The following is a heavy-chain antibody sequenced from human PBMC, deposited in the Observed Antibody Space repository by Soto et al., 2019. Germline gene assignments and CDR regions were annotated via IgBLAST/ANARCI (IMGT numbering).Heavy chain of an antibody. CDR1: GGSFSGYY. D-gene: IGHD3-22*01. V-gene: IGHV4-34*01. Sequence: ASETLSLTCAVYGGSFSGYYWSWIRQPPGKGLEWIGEINHSGSTNYNPSLKSRVTISVDTSKNQFSLKLSSVTAADTAVYYCARDGAYYDSTMLRWGQGTLVTVSS. CDR3: ARDGAYYDSTMLR. J-gene: IGHJ4*02. CDR2: INHSGST.